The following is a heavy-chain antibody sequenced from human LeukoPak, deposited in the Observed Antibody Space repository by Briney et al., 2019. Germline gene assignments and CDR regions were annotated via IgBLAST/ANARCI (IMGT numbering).Heavy chain of an antibody. CDR1: GFTFSSYA. CDR2: ISGSGGST. D-gene: IGHD3-22*01. Sequence: GGSLRLSCAASGFTFSSYAMSWVRQAPGKGLEWVSAISGSGGSTYYADSEKGRFTISRDNSKNTLYLQMNSLRAEDTAVYYCAKGDYYDSSGLYWGQGTLVTVFS. V-gene: IGHV3-23*01. J-gene: IGHJ4*02. CDR3: AKGDYYDSSGLY.